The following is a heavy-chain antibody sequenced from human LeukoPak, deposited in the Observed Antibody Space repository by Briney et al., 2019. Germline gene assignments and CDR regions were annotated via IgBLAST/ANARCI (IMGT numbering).Heavy chain of an antibody. D-gene: IGHD1-26*01. V-gene: IGHV3-23*01. CDR1: GFTFSSYA. CDR3: AKVKYSVGATGY. J-gene: IGHJ4*02. CDR2: ISGSGGST. Sequence: GGSLRLSCAASGFTFSSYAMSWVRQAPGKGLEWVSAISGSGGSTYYADSVKGRFTISRDNSKNTLYLQMNSLGAEDTAVYYCAKVKYSVGATGYWGQGTLVTVSS.